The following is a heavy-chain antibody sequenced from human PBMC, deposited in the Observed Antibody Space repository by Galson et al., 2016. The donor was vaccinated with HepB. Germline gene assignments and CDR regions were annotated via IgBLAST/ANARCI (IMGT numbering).Heavy chain of an antibody. CDR3: ARDGSSFRADLESLLYRYEY. V-gene: IGHV3-30*03. Sequence: SLRLSCAASGFTFSSYGMHWVRQAPGKGLEWVAVISYDGSNQYYADSVKGRFTISRDNSKNTLYLEMNSLRAEDTAVYYCARDGSSFRADLESLLYRYEYWGQGTLVTVSS. CDR1: GFTFSSYG. CDR2: ISYDGSNQ. J-gene: IGHJ4*02. D-gene: IGHD3-3*01.